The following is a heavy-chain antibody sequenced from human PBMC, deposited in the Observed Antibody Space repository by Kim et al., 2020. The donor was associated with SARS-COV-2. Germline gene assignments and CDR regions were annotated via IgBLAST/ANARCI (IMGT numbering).Heavy chain of an antibody. J-gene: IGHJ4*02. D-gene: IGHD5-12*01. CDR3: ARGARAECWLTHDY. CDR1: GFTFSSYS. CDR2: IGGSATRT. V-gene: IGHV3-23*01. Sequence: GGSLRLSCAASGFTFSSYSISWVRQAPGKGLEWVSDIGGSATRTNFADSVKGRFTISRDNSKNTVYLQMNSLRVEDTAIYYCARGARAECWLTHDYWGQGTLVTVSS.